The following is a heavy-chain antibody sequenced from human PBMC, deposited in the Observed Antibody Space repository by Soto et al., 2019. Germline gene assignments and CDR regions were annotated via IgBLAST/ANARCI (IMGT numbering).Heavy chain of an antibody. V-gene: IGHV1-69*01. Sequence: QVQLMQSWTELKKPGYSVKVSCKTSGDNFKKNVFTWVRQAPGQGLEWMGGTIPALGKTHYIEKFQGRVTITVDDATRTVYMAVRDLTSEDTAIYYCARGPFRPSAMDVWGQGTTVTVSS. J-gene: IGHJ6*02. CDR2: TIPALGKT. CDR3: ARGPFRPSAMDV. D-gene: IGHD3-10*01. CDR1: GDNFKKNV.